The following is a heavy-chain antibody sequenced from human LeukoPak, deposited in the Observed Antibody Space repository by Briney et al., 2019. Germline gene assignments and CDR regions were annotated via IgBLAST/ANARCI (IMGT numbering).Heavy chain of an antibody. CDR2: IYYSVST. Sequence: SETLSLTCTVSVGSISSYYWSWIRQPPGKGLEWIGYIYYSVSTNYNPSLKSRVTISVDTSKNQFSLKLSSVTAADTAMYYCARAVATAAGYYYYMDVWGKGTTVTVSS. CDR3: ARAVATAAGYYYYMDV. D-gene: IGHD1-26*01. J-gene: IGHJ6*03. CDR1: VGSISSYY. V-gene: IGHV4-59*01.